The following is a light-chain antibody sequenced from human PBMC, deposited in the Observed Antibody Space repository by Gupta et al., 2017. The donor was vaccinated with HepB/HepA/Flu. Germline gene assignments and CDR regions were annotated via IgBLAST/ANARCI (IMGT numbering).Light chain of an antibody. CDR3: QQRHSTPFT. CDR2: AAS. V-gene: IGKV1-39*01. CDR1: ERISRY. Sequence: DIQMTQSPSSLSASVGDRVTLTCRASERISRYLDWYQQKPGKAPKLLIYAASRVQSGVPSRFSGSGSGTDFTLTISSRQPEDFGTYYCQQRHSTPFTFGQGTHVDIK. J-gene: IGKJ5*01.